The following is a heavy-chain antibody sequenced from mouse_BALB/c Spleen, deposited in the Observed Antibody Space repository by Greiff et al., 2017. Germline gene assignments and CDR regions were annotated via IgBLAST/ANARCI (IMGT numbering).Heavy chain of an antibody. CDR2: IWAGGST. D-gene: IGHD2-4*01. V-gene: IGHV2-9*02. Sequence: QVQLKESGPGLVAPSQSLSITCTVSGFSLTSYGVHWVRQPPGKGLEWLGVIWAGGSTNYNSALMSRLSISKDNSKSQVFLKMNSLQANDTAIYYCARVYDYDDGGYAMDYWGQGTSVTVSS. J-gene: IGHJ4*01. CDR1: GFSLTSYG. CDR3: ARVYDYDDGGYAMDY.